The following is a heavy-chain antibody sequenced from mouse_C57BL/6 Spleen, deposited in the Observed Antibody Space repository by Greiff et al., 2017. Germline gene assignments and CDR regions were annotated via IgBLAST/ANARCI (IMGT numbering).Heavy chain of an antibody. CDR2: IYPGAGDT. CDR1: GYAFSSSW. CDR3: ARKNYDCYYFDY. Sequence: QVQLQQSGPELVKPGASVKISCKASGYAFSSSWMNWVKQRPGKGLAWIGRIYPGAGDTNYNGKFKGKATLTADKSSSTAYMQLSGLTSEDCAFSVCARKNYDCYYFDYWGQGTTLTVSS. D-gene: IGHD2-4*01. V-gene: IGHV1-82*01. J-gene: IGHJ2*01.